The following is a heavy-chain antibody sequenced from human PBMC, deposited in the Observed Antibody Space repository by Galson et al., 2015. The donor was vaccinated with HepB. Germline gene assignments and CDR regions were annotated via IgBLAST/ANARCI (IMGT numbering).Heavy chain of an antibody. Sequence: SLRLSCAASGFTFSSYAMHWVRQAPGKGLERVAVISHDGSNKYYADSVKGRFTISRDNSKNTLYPQMNSLRAEDTAVYYCARDHYYGSGSYPLAFDIWGQGTMVTVSS. J-gene: IGHJ3*02. CDR1: GFTFSSYA. V-gene: IGHV3-30*04. CDR2: ISHDGSNK. D-gene: IGHD3-10*01. CDR3: ARDHYYGSGSYPLAFDI.